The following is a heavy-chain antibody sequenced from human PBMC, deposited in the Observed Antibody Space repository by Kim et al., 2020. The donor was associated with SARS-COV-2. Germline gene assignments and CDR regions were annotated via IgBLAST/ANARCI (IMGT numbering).Heavy chain of an antibody. V-gene: IGHV3-23*01. CDR3: AKDQGSGWSH. D-gene: IGHD6-19*01. Sequence: GSTYYAGSVKGRFTHTRDTSKNPLYLQMNSLRAEDTAVYYCAKDQGSGWSHWGQGTLVTVSS. CDR2: GST. J-gene: IGHJ4*02.